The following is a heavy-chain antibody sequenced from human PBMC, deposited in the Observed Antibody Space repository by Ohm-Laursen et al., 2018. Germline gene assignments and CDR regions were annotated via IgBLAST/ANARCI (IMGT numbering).Heavy chain of an antibody. J-gene: IGHJ5*02. D-gene: IGHD5-18*01. V-gene: IGHV1-2*02. CDR3: ARGSIQLWENWFDP. CDR2: INPNSGGT. CDR1: GFTFTDYY. Sequence: ASVTVSCKASGFTFTDYYFHWVRQAPGQGLEWMGWINPNSGGTNYAQKFQGRVTMTRNTSISTAYMELSSLRSEDTAVYYCARGSIQLWENWFDPWGQGTLVTVSS.